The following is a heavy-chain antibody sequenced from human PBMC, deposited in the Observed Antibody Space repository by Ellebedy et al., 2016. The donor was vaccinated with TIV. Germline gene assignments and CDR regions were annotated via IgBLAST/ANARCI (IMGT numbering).Heavy chain of an antibody. Sequence: SETLSLTXTVSGGSISSSSYYWGWIRQPPGKGLEWIGSIYYSGSTYYNPSLKSRVTISVDTSKNQFSLKLSSVTAADTAVYYCARDTPGIVGATRSVAFDIWGQGTMVTVSS. CDR2: IYYSGST. J-gene: IGHJ3*02. D-gene: IGHD1-26*01. V-gene: IGHV4-39*07. CDR1: GGSISSSSYY. CDR3: ARDTPGIVGATRSVAFDI.